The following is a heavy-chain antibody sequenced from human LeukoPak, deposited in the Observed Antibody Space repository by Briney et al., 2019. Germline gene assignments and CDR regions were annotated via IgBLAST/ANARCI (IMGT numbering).Heavy chain of an antibody. Sequence: GASVKVSCKASGNTFSSYYINWVRQAPGQGLEWMGIINPSGGSTSYAQKFQGRVTMTRDKSTSTVYMEVSSLRSEDTAVYYCARQRIYGGYTPDYWGQGTLVTVSS. D-gene: IGHD5-12*01. V-gene: IGHV1-46*01. CDR3: ARQRIYGGYTPDY. CDR1: GNTFSSYY. CDR2: INPSGGST. J-gene: IGHJ4*02.